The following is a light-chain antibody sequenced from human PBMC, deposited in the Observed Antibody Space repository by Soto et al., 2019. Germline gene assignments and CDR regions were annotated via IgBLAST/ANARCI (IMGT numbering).Light chain of an antibody. Sequence: DIKMTQSPSTLSASVGDRVTITCRASPSINTWLAWYQQKPGKAPKLLIYRESTLESGVPSRFSGSGSGKEFTLTISSLQPDDFSTYCGTHCNTYSGTFGPGTNVDI. CDR3: THCNTYSGT. V-gene: IGKV1-5*03. CDR2: RES. J-gene: IGKJ3*01. CDR1: PSINTW.